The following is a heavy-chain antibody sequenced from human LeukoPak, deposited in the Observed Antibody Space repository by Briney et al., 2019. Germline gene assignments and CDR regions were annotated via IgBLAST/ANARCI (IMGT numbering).Heavy chain of an antibody. CDR1: GFAFSTYW. Sequence: GGSLRLSCAASGFAFSTYWMNWVRQAPGKGLEWVASIKQREFYVDPVKGRFTISRDNAANSLYLHMNSMRAEDTAIYYCSRGPANISSTSWFDYWGQGALVTVSS. CDR3: SRGPANISSTSWFDY. J-gene: IGHJ4*02. CDR2: IKQRE. D-gene: IGHD2/OR15-2a*01. V-gene: IGHV3-7*03.